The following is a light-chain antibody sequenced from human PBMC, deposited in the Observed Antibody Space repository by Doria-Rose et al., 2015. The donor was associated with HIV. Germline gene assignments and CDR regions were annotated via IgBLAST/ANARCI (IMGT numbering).Light chain of an antibody. J-gene: IGKJ3*01. V-gene: IGKV4-1*01. Sequence: TQSPESLGMSLGGRATLNCKSNQSLLYTSKNYLAWYQQKPGQPPQLLIYWASTRQSGVPARFSGSGSGTDFTLTISSLEAEDVAVYYCQQYYDTPSFGPGTTVDIK. CDR1: QSLLYTSKNY. CDR2: WAS. CDR3: QQYYDTPS.